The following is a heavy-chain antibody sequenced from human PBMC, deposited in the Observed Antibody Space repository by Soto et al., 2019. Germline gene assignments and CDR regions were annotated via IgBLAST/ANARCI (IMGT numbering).Heavy chain of an antibody. V-gene: IGHV1-18*01. CDR2: ISAYNGNT. CDR3: TTAEWLVRGTNTEGFDY. CDR1: GYTFTSYG. J-gene: IGHJ4*02. Sequence: ASVKVSCKASGYTFTSYGISWVRQAPGQGLEWMGWISAYNGNTNYAQKLQGRVTMTTDTSTSTAYMELRSLRSEDTAVYYCTTAEWLVRGTNTEGFDYWGQGTLVTVSS. D-gene: IGHD6-19*01.